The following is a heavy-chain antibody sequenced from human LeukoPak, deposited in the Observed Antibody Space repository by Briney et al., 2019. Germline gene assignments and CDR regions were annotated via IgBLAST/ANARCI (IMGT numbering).Heavy chain of an antibody. V-gene: IGHV3-9*01. CDR2: VNWNSATI. J-gene: IGHJ4*02. Sequence: GGSLRLSCAASGFSFDEHAMHWVRQAPGKGLEWVAGVNWNSATIDYAGSVKGRFTISRDNAKNSLYLQMSSLRAEDTALYYCAKDVSSGVGDYLDYFDHWGQGTLVTVSS. CDR3: AKDVSSGVGDYLDYFDH. D-gene: IGHD4-17*01. CDR1: GFSFDEHA.